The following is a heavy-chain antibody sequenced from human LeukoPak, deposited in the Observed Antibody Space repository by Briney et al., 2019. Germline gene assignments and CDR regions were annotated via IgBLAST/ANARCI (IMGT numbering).Heavy chain of an antibody. D-gene: IGHD1-26*01. CDR3: ARSRSGAY. CDR1: GFTFSNYW. V-gene: IGHV3-7*01. CDR2: IKQDGSEK. Sequence: GGSLRLSCAASGFTFSNYWMSWVRQAPGKGLEWVANIKQDGSEKYYVDSVKGRFTVSRDNAKNSLYLQMNSLRAEDTAVYYCARSRSGAYWGQGTLVTVSS. J-gene: IGHJ4*02.